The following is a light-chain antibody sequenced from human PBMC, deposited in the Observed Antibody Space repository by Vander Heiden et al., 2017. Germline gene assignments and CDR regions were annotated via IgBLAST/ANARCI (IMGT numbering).Light chain of an antibody. J-gene: IGLJ2*01. CDR3: SSYSSTSTSVV. Sequence: HSALTQPDSVSGSPGQSITISCTETTSDVGGYNYVSWYQQHPGIAPKLLIYEVSHRPSGVSDRFSGSKSGYTASLTISGLQAEDDADYYCSSYSSTSTSVVFGGGTTLSVL. CDR1: TSDVGGYNY. CDR2: EVS. V-gene: IGLV2-14*01.